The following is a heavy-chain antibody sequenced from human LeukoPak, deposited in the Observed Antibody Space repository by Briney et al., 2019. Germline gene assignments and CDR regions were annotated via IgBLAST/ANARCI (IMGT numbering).Heavy chain of an antibody. Sequence: SETLSLTCAVYGGSFSGYYWSWIRQPPGKGLEWIGEINHSGSTNYNPSLKSRVTISVDTSKNQFSLKLSSVTAADTAVYYCARTQSADSSGYSRYFDLWGRGTLVTVSS. J-gene: IGHJ2*01. CDR1: GGSFSGYY. CDR3: ARTQSADSSGYSRYFDL. D-gene: IGHD3-22*01. CDR2: INHSGST. V-gene: IGHV4-34*01.